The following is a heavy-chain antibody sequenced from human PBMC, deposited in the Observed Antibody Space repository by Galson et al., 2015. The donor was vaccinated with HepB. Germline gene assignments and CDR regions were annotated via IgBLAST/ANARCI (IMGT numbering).Heavy chain of an antibody. CDR2: SFHTGSA. D-gene: IGHD6-6*01. Sequence: SATLSLTCAVSGASIRGRSLGCWVRQPPGKGLAWIGGSFHTGSAEYTPSLTSRPTLSVATSTNQFSLELNSVTAADTAVYYCARLKRGVAPRPQFDYWGQGTLVTVSS. J-gene: IGHJ4*02. CDR3: ARLKRGVAPRPQFDY. CDR1: GASIRGRSL. V-gene: IGHV4-4*02.